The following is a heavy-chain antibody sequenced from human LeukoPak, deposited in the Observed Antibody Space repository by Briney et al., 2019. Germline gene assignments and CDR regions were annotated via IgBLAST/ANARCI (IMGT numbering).Heavy chain of an antibody. Sequence: PGGSLRLSCAASGFTFSSYSMNWVRQAPGRGLEWVSSISSSSSYIYHADSVKGRFTISRDNAKNSLYLQMNSLRAEDTAVYYCARQYDYGDYEMGYWGQGTLVTVSS. CDR2: ISSSSSYI. CDR3: ARQYDYGDYEMGY. D-gene: IGHD4-17*01. CDR1: GFTFSSYS. J-gene: IGHJ4*02. V-gene: IGHV3-21*01.